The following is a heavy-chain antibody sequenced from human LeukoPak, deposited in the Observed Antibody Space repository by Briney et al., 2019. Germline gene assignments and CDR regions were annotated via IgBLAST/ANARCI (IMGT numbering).Heavy chain of an antibody. CDR1: GFTFSTNA. Sequence: PGRSLRLSCAASGFTFSTNAMHWVRQAPGKGLEWVAVISYDGSNKYYADSVKGRFTISRDNSKNTLYLQMNSLRAEDTAVYYCARGATYSSSLFDYWGQGTLVTVSS. J-gene: IGHJ4*02. D-gene: IGHD6-6*01. CDR3: ARGATYSSSLFDY. V-gene: IGHV3-30*03. CDR2: ISYDGSNK.